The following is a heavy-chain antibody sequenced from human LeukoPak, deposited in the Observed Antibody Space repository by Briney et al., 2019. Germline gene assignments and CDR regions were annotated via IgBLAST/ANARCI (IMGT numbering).Heavy chain of an antibody. CDR3: AKPGYCSSTSCYVAFDI. CDR1: GFTFSSYG. J-gene: IGHJ3*02. CDR2: ISYDGSNK. Sequence: GGSLRLSCAASGFTFSSYGMHWVRQAPGEGLEWVAVISYDGSNKYYADSVKGRFTISRDNSKNTLYLQMNSLRAEDTAVYYCAKPGYCSSTSCYVAFDIWGQGTMVTVSS. D-gene: IGHD2-2*01. V-gene: IGHV3-30*18.